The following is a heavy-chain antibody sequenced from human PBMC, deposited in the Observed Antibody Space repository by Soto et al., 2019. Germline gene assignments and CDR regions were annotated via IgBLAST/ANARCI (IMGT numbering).Heavy chain of an antibody. J-gene: IGHJ6*03. D-gene: IGHD4-17*01. CDR2: ISGSGGST. CDR3: AKGPTYDYGDYGGLRDYYYYYMDV. Sequence: EVQLLESGGGLVQPGGSLRLSCAASGFTFSSYAMSWVRQAPGKGLEWVSAISGSGGSTYYADSVKGRFTISRDNSKNTLYLQMNSLRAEDTAVYYCAKGPTYDYGDYGGLRDYYYYYMDVWGKGTTVTVSS. CDR1: GFTFSSYA. V-gene: IGHV3-23*01.